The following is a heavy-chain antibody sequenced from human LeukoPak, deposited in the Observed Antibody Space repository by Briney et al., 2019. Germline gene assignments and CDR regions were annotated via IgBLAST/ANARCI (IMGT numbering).Heavy chain of an antibody. CDR2: IVVGSGNT. J-gene: IGHJ4*02. V-gene: IGHV1-58*02. Sequence: SVKVSCKASGFTFTSSAMQWVRQARGQRLEWIGWIVVGSGNTNYAQKFQERVTITRDMSTSTAYMELSSLRSEDTAVYYCAGITVRAVGFDYWGQGTLVTVSS. D-gene: IGHD6-19*01. CDR1: GFTFTSSA. CDR3: AGITVRAVGFDY.